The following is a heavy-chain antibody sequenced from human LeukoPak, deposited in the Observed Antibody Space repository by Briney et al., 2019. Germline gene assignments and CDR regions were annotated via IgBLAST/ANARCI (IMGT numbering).Heavy chain of an antibody. Sequence: SETLSPTCIVSGGSMSRSSYYWAWIRQPPGKRLEWIGTIYYSGTTYYNPSLASRVTISVDTSKNQFSLKLTSVTAADTAVYYCARHKMGTTRLYYFDYWGQGTLVTVSS. V-gene: IGHV4-39*01. D-gene: IGHD1-26*01. CDR2: IYYSGTT. J-gene: IGHJ4*02. CDR1: GGSMSRSSYY. CDR3: ARHKMGTTRLYYFDY.